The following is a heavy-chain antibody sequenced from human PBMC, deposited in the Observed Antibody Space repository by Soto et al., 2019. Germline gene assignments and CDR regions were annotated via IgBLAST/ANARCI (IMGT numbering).Heavy chain of an antibody. Sequence: TLSLTCTVSGGSISSGDYYWSWIRQPPGKGLEWIGYIYYSGSTYYNPSLKGRVTISVDTSKNQFSLKLSSVTAADTAVYYCARVIVVVPAAIRAVAFDIWGQGTMVTVSS. D-gene: IGHD2-2*02. CDR3: ARVIVVVPAAIRAVAFDI. CDR1: GGSISSGDYY. CDR2: IYYSGST. J-gene: IGHJ3*02. V-gene: IGHV4-30-4*01.